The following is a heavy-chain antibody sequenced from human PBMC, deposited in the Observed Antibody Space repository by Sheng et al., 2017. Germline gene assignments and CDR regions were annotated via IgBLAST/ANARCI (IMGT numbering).Heavy chain of an antibody. CDR1: GGSFSGYY. CDR2: INHSGST. D-gene: IGHD6-19*01. V-gene: IGHV4-34*01. J-gene: IGHJ4*02. Sequence: QVQLQQWGAGLLKPSETLSLTCAVYGGSFSGYYWSWIRQPPGKGLEWIGEINHSGSTNYNPSLKSRVTISVDTSKNQFSLKLSSVTAADTAVYYCARGVSWYPIIAVAAYYFDYWGQGTLVTVSS. CDR3: ARGVSWYPIIAVAAYYFDY.